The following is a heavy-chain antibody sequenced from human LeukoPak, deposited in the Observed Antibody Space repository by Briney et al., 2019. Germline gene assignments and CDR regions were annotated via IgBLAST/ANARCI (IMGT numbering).Heavy chain of an antibody. CDR3: ARGRYGDYH. CDR1: GFTFTNYC. D-gene: IGHD4-17*01. CDR2: INPDGSTT. Sequence: PGGSLRLSCAACGFTFTNYCMFWVRQAPGKGLVWVSGINPDGSTTTYADSVTGRFTISRENAKSTLYLHMNILRVEDTAVYYCARGRYGDYHWGQGILVTVSS. J-gene: IGHJ4*02. V-gene: IGHV3-74*01.